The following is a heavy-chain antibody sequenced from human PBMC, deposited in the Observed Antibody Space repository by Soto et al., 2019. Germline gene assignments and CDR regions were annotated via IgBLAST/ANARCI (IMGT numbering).Heavy chain of an antibody. Sequence: GASVKVSCKASGYTFTSYAMHWVRQAHGQRLEWMGWINAGNGNTKYSQKFQGRVTITRDTSASTAYMELSSLRSEDTAVYYCAIGRYYDFWSGPKSRWFDPWGQGTLVTVSS. CDR1: GYTFTSYA. D-gene: IGHD3-3*01. CDR3: AIGRYYDFWSGPKSRWFDP. CDR2: INAGNGNT. J-gene: IGHJ5*02. V-gene: IGHV1-3*01.